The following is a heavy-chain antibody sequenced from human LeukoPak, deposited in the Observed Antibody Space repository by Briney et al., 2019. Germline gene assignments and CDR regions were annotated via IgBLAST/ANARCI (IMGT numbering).Heavy chain of an antibody. J-gene: IGHJ4*02. V-gene: IGHV1-2*02. CDR2: INPNSGGT. CDR3: AREPEAGTAGFDF. D-gene: IGHD6-19*01. CDR1: GYTFTGYY. Sequence: ASVKVSCKASGYTFTGYYMHWVRQAPGQGLEWMGWINPNSGGTNYAQKFQGRVTLTRDTSVSTVYMELSRLRSDDTAVFYCAREPEAGTAGFDFWGQGTLVTVSS.